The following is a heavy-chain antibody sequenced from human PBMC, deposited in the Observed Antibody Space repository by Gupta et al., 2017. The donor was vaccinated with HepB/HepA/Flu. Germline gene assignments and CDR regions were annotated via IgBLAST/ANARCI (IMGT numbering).Heavy chain of an antibody. CDR1: GLTFNNYH. CDR3: ARDGVGATDFDY. D-gene: IGHD1-26*01. Sequence: EVQLVESGGGLVQPGGYLRLSCAASGLTFNNYHMNWVRQAPGKGLEWVSFMSSRGSTIHYSDSVRGRFTISRDNAKNSVYLQMNSLRDEDTAVYYCARDGVGATDFDYWGQGPLGTVSS. CDR2: MSSRGSTI. J-gene: IGHJ4*02. V-gene: IGHV3-48*02.